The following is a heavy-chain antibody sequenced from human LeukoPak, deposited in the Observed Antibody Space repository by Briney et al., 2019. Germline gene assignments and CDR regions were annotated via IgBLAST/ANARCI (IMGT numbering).Heavy chain of an antibody. CDR2: IWYDGSNK. Sequence: PVRSLTLSCAASGFTFSSYGMHWVRQAPGKGLEWAAVIWYDGSNKYYADSVKGRFTISRDNSKNTLYLQMNSLRAEDTAVYYCAKGSYSGSYLPETAFEHWGQGTLVTVSS. J-gene: IGHJ4*02. D-gene: IGHD1-26*01. CDR1: GFTFSSYG. V-gene: IGHV3-33*06. CDR3: AKGSYSGSYLPETAFEH.